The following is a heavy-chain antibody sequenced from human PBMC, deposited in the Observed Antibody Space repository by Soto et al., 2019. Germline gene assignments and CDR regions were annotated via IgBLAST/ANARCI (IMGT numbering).Heavy chain of an antibody. D-gene: IGHD2-2*01. Sequence: ASETLSLTCTVSGASISSHNWTWIRQPPGKGLEWIVYYNGSTNHNPSLKSRVSISVDTSKNQFSLKLSSVTAADTAVYYCARGTSGWDYFDYWGQGALVTVSS. CDR3: ARGTSGWDYFDY. CDR2: YYNGST. CDR1: GASISSHN. V-gene: IGHV4-59*11. J-gene: IGHJ4*02.